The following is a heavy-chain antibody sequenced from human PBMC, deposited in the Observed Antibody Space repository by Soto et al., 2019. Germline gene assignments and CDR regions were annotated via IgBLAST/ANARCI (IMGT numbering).Heavy chain of an antibody. V-gene: IGHV1-2*02. CDR3: ARERFLEWLSTTNYYYYGMDV. J-gene: IGHJ6*02. CDR2: INPNSGGT. CDR1: GYTFTGDY. D-gene: IGHD3-3*01. Sequence: VSVTVSCKASGYTFTGDYMHWVRQATGPGLEWMGWINPNSGGTNYAQKFQGRVTMTRDTSISTAYMELSRLRSDDTAVYYCARERFLEWLSTTNYYYYGMDVWGQGTTVTVSS.